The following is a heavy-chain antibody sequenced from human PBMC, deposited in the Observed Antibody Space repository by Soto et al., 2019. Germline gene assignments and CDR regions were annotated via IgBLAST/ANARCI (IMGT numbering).Heavy chain of an antibody. CDR3: ARGGLLWFGELFGY. J-gene: IGHJ4*02. CDR2: IIPIFGTA. D-gene: IGHD3-10*01. V-gene: IGHV1-69*13. CDR1: GYTFTSYY. Sequence: SVKVSCKASGYTFTSYYMHWVRQAPGQGLEWMGGIIPIFGTANYAQKFQGRVTITADESTSTAYMELSSLRSEDTAVYYCARGGLLWFGELFGYWGQGTLVTVSS.